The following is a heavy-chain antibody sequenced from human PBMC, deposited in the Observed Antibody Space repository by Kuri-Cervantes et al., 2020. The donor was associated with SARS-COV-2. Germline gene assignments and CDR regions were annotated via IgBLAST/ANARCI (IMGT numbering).Heavy chain of an antibody. D-gene: IGHD3-22*01. V-gene: IGHV3-23*01. Sequence: SCKASGFTFSSYAMHWVRQAPGKGLEWVSAISGSGGSTYYADSVKGRFTISRDNSKNTLYLQMNSLRAEDTAVYYCAKDVSTYYYDSWGQGTLVTVSS. CDR3: AKDVSTYYYDS. CDR1: GFTFSSYA. CDR2: ISGSGGST. J-gene: IGHJ4*02.